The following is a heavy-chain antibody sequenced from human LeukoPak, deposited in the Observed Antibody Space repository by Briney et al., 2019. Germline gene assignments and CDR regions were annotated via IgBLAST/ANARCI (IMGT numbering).Heavy chain of an antibody. V-gene: IGHV4-4*07. CDR3: ARDGYGDYGTDWFDP. CDR2: IYTGGST. D-gene: IGHD4-17*01. CDR1: GGSISSFY. J-gene: IGHJ5*02. Sequence: SETLSLTCTVSGGSISSFYWSWVRQPAGKGLEWIGRIYTGGSTNYNPSLKSRVTMSVDTSKNQFSLKLSSVTAADTAVYYCARDGYGDYGTDWFDPWGQGTLVTVSS.